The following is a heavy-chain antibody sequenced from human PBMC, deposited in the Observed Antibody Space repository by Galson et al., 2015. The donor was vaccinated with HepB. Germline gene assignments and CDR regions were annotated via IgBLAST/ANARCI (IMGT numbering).Heavy chain of an antibody. CDR1: GFTFSNYA. CDR3: AKRLWESSGNFDY. J-gene: IGHJ4*02. Sequence: SLRLSCAASGFTFSNYAMSWVRQAPGKGLEWVSAITASGASANYADSVKGRFTISRDNSKNTLYLQMNSLGAEDTAVYYCAKRLWESSGNFDYWGQGTLVTVSS. CDR2: ITASGASA. V-gene: IGHV3-23*01. D-gene: IGHD3-10*01.